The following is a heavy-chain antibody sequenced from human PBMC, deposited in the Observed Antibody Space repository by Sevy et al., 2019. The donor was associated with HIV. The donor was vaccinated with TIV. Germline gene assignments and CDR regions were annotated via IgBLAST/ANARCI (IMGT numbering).Heavy chain of an antibody. V-gene: IGHV1-69*13. J-gene: IGHJ4*02. D-gene: IGHD3-22*01. CDR2: IIPIFGTA. CDR1: GGTISSYA. Sequence: ASVKVSCKASGGTISSYAISWVRQAPGQGLEWMGGIIPIFGTANYAQKFQGRVTITADESTSTAYMELSSLRSEDTAVYYCARKSVDHYDSSGYYYDYFDYWGQGTLVTVSS. CDR3: ARKSVDHYDSSGYYYDYFDY.